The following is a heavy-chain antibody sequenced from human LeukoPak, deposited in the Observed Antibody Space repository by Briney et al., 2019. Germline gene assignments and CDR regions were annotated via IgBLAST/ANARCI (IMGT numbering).Heavy chain of an antibody. CDR3: ARAAHFYSNAFDI. Sequence: PGGSLRLSCGASGFSFSIYTMQWVRQAPGKGLEWVALISYDGSNKNYAASVKGRFTISRDNSKSTLYLQMNSLKTEDTAVYYCARAAHFYSNAFDIWGQGTMVTVSS. J-gene: IGHJ3*02. V-gene: IGHV3-30-3*01. CDR2: ISYDGSNK. D-gene: IGHD6-13*01. CDR1: GFSFSIYT.